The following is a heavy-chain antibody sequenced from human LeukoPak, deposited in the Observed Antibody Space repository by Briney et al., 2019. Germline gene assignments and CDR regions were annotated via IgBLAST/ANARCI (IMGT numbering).Heavy chain of an antibody. CDR3: ARDSGYSSGWYLGFDY. CDR2: ISAYNGNT. CDR1: GYTFTSYG. J-gene: IGHJ4*02. Sequence: GASVTVSCKASGYTFTSYGISWVRQAPGQGLEWMGWISAYNGNTNYAQKLQGRVTMTTDTSTSTAYMELRSLRSDDTAVYYCARDSGYSSGWYLGFDYWGQGTLVTVSS. V-gene: IGHV1-18*01. D-gene: IGHD6-19*01.